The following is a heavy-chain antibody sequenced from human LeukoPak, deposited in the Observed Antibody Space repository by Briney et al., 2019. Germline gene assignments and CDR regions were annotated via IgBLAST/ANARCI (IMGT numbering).Heavy chain of an antibody. CDR1: GYTFTGYY. D-gene: IGHD3-10*01. Sequence: ASVKVSCKASGYTFTGYYMHWVRQAPGQGLDWMGWINPNSGGTNYAQKFQGRVTMTRDTSISTAYMELSRLRSDDTAVYYCARDRVTMVRGVIKGFDPWGQGTLVTVSS. CDR3: ARDRVTMVRGVIKGFDP. V-gene: IGHV1-2*02. J-gene: IGHJ5*02. CDR2: INPNSGGT.